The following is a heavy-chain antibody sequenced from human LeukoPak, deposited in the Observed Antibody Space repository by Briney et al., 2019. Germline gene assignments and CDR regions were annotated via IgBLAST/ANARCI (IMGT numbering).Heavy chain of an antibody. CDR3: ARDSPLMATSPNPFDY. V-gene: IGHV1-69*13. D-gene: IGHD5-24*01. Sequence: GASVKVSCKASGGTFSSYAISWVRQAPGQGLEWMGGIIPIFGTANYAQKFQGRVTITADESTSTAYMELSSLRSEDTAVYYCARDSPLMATSPNPFDYWGQGTLVTVSS. CDR1: GGTFSSYA. CDR2: IIPIFGTA. J-gene: IGHJ4*02.